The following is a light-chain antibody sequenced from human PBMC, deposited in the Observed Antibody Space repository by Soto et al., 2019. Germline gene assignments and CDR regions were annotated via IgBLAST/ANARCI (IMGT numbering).Light chain of an antibody. Sequence: EIVLTQSPGTLSLSPGERATLSCRASQSVSSSYLAWYQQRPGQAPRLLIDGASSRATGIPDRFSGSGSGTDFTLTMSRLEPEDFAVYYCQQYGSSPVFGGGTKVEIK. J-gene: IGKJ4*01. CDR3: QQYGSSPV. V-gene: IGKV3-20*01. CDR2: GAS. CDR1: QSVSSSY.